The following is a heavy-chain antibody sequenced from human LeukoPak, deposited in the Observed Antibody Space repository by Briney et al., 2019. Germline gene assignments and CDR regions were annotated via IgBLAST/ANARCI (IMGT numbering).Heavy chain of an antibody. Sequence: GGSLRLSCAASGFTIRNYWMSWVRQRPGKGLEWVATINPDGSIEDYVAFAKGRFTISRDNAKNSMLLHMNSLSVEDTALFYCARLLGDVSTFDNWGQGTLVTVSS. J-gene: IGHJ5*02. V-gene: IGHV3-7*02. D-gene: IGHD3-10*01. CDR1: GFTIRNYW. CDR2: INPDGSIE. CDR3: ARLLGDVSTFDN.